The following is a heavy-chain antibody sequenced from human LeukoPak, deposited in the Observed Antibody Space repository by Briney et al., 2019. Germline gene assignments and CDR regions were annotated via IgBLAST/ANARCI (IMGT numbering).Heavy chain of an antibody. CDR2: IYYSGSS. J-gene: IGHJ5*02. V-gene: IGHV4-31*03. CDR1: GGSISSSAYY. Sequence: PSETLSLTCTVSGGSISSSAYYWTWIRHLPGKGLEWIGYIYYSGSSYYIPSLQSRVSMSVDMSKNQFSLNLTSVTAADTAVYYCGRQEVVVMGCFYSWGQGTLVSVSS. D-gene: IGHD3-22*01. CDR3: GRQEVVVMGCFYS.